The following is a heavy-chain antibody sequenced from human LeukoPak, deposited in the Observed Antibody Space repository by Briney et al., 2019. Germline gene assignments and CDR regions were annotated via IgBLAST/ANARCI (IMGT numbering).Heavy chain of an antibody. V-gene: IGHV1-46*01. CDR3: ASLLSSGWGDDAFDI. CDR2: INPSGGST. CDR1: GYTFTSYY. J-gene: IGHJ3*02. Sequence: ASVKVSCKASGYTFTSYYMHWVRQAPGQGLEWMGIINPSGGSTSYAQKFQGRVTMTRDMSTSTVYMELSRLRSEDTAVYYCASLLSSGWGDDAFDIWGQGTMVTVSS. D-gene: IGHD6-19*01.